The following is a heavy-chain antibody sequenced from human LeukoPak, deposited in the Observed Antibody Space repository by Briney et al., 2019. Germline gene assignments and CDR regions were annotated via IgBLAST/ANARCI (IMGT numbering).Heavy chain of an antibody. Sequence: SETLSLTCAVYGGSFSGYYWSWIRQPPGKGLEGIGEINHSGSTNYNPSLKSRVTISVDTSKNQFSLKLSSVTAADTAVYYCARGGYESGFDYWGQGTLVTVSS. CDR1: GGSFSGYY. D-gene: IGHD5-12*01. CDR3: ARGGYESGFDY. J-gene: IGHJ4*02. V-gene: IGHV4-34*01. CDR2: INHSGST.